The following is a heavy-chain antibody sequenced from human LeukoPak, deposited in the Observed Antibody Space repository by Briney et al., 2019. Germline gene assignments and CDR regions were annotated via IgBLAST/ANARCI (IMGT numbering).Heavy chain of an antibody. Sequence: ASVKVSCKASGYTFTGYYMHWVRQAPGQGLEWMGWINPNSGGTNYAPKFQGRVTMTRDTSISTAYMELSRLRSDDTAVYYCASQRERGPPLRVEFDYWGQGTLVTVSS. CDR3: ASQRERGPPLRVEFDY. D-gene: IGHD3-22*01. CDR2: INPNSGGT. CDR1: GYTFTGYY. J-gene: IGHJ4*02. V-gene: IGHV1-2*02.